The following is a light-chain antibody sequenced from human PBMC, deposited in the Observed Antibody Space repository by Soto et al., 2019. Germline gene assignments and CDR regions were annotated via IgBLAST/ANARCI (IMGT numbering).Light chain of an antibody. CDR1: QSVSSNY. J-gene: IGKJ5*01. CDR3: QQRSNWPPIT. V-gene: IGKV3-11*01. CDR2: GAS. Sequence: EIVLTQSPGTLSLSPGERATLSCRAVQSVSSNYLAWYQQKPGQAPRLLIYGASNRATGIPARFSGSGSGTDFTLTISNLEPEDFAVYYCQQRSNWPPITFGQGTRLEIK.